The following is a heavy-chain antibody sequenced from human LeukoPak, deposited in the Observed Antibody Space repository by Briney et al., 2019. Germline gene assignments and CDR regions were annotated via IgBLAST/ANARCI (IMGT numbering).Heavy chain of an antibody. D-gene: IGHD3-9*01. CDR1: GYTFTSLE. Sequence: ASVKVSCKASGYTFTSLEINWVRQATGQGLEWMGWMNPNSGNTGYAQKFQGRVTMTRNTSISTAYMELSSLRSEDTAVYYCARGLLGYDILTGYKFSTSYYPWGQGTLVTVSS. V-gene: IGHV1-8*01. CDR3: ARGLLGYDILTGYKFSTSYYP. J-gene: IGHJ5*02. CDR2: MNPNSGNT.